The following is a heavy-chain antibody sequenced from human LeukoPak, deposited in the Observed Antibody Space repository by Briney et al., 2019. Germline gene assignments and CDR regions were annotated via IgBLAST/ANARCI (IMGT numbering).Heavy chain of an antibody. CDR1: GYTFTSYD. CDR2: MNPNSGNT. D-gene: IGHD6-6*01. Sequence: ASVKVSCKASGYTFTSYDINWVRQATGQGLEWMGWMNPNSGNTGYAQKFQGRVTITRNTSISTAYMELSSLRSEDTAVYYCARGKRAPPNYYYMDVWGEGTTVTVSS. CDR3: ARGKRAPPNYYYMDV. J-gene: IGHJ6*03. V-gene: IGHV1-8*03.